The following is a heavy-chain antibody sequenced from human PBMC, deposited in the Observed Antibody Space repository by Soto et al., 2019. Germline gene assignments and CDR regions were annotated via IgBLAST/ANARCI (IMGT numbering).Heavy chain of an antibody. J-gene: IGHJ4*02. D-gene: IGHD3-10*01. Sequence: LKISCETSGYNFISFWIAWVRQMPGKGLEWMGLIYPGDSDTTYSPAFQGQVTISVDRSTKTAYLQWSSLKASDTAMYYCARQAYYGSGTYYSDSWGQGTLVTVSS. CDR3: ARQAYYGSGTYYSDS. CDR2: IYPGDSDT. CDR1: GYNFISFW. V-gene: IGHV5-51*01.